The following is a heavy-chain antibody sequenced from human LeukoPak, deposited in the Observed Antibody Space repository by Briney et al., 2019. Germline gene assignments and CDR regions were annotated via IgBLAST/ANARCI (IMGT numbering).Heavy chain of an antibody. Sequence: ASVKVSCKASGYTFTGYYMHWVRQAPGQGLEWMGRINPNSGGTNYAQKFRGRDTMTRDTSISTAYMELSRLRSDDTAVYYCARNIGSYYYDSSFDYWGQGTLVTVSS. CDR1: GYTFTGYY. V-gene: IGHV1-2*06. CDR2: INPNSGGT. CDR3: ARNIGSYYYDSSFDY. D-gene: IGHD3-22*01. J-gene: IGHJ4*02.